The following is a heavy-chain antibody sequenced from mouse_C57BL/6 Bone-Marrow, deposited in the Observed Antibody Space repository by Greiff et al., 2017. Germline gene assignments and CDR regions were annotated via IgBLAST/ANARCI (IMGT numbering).Heavy chain of an antibody. J-gene: IGHJ1*03. CDR1: GYAFSSYW. D-gene: IGHD2-1*01. CDR3: AAIYYGNWYFDV. Sequence: VKLVESGAELVKPGASVKISCKASGYAFSSYWMNWVKQRPGKGLEWIGQIYPGDGDTNYNGKFKGKATLTADKSSSTAYMQLSSLTSEDSAVYFCAAIYYGNWYFDVWGTGTTVTVSS. CDR2: IYPGDGDT. V-gene: IGHV1-80*01.